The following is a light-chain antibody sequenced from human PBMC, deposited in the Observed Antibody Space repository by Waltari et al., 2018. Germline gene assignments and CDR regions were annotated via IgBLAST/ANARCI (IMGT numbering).Light chain of an antibody. V-gene: IGLV1-40*01. CDR2: GDN. CDR3: QSYDTSLSGSV. CDR1: SSTIGSGYD. Sequence: QSVLRQPPSVSGAPGQSVTISCTGSSSTIGSGYDVHWYQHLPGTAPKLLIYGDNRRPSRVPDRFSGSKSAASASLTITGLQGDDEGDYYCQSYDTSLSGSVFGGGTKLTVL. J-gene: IGLJ3*02.